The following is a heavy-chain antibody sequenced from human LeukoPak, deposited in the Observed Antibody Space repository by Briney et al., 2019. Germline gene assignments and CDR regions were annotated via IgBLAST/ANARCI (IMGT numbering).Heavy chain of an antibody. D-gene: IGHD3-3*01. CDR1: GYTFTSYG. J-gene: IGHJ3*01. CDR2: ISAYNGNT. CDR3: EGETYYDFWSGD. Sequence: ASVTVSCKASGYTFTSYGISWVRQAPGQGLEWMGWISAYNGNTNYAQKLQGRVTMTTDTSTSTAYMELRSLRSDDTAVYYCEGETYYDFWSGDWGQGTMVTVSS. V-gene: IGHV1-18*01.